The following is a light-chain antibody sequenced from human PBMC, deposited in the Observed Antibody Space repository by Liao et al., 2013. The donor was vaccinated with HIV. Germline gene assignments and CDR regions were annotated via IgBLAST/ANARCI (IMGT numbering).Light chain of an antibody. Sequence: SYELTQPPSVSVSPGQTASITCSGDKLGDKYVSWYQQKAGQSPVVVIYQDRKRPSGIPERFSGSNSGNTATLTISGTQAMDEADYYCQAWDSSTVVFGGGTKLTVL. CDR2: QDR. CDR3: QAWDSSTVV. J-gene: IGLJ2*01. V-gene: IGLV3-1*01. CDR1: KLGDKY.